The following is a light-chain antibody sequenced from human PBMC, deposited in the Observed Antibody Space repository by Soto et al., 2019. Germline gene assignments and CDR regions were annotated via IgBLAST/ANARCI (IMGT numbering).Light chain of an antibody. CDR2: DAS. V-gene: IGKV1-5*01. Sequence: DIQMNQSPSTLSASVGYRFTINCRASESINRWLAWYQLKPGKAPKLLTYDASTLESGVPSRFRGSGSGTEFLLTISSLQPDDFATYYCQHYNSYLEAFGEGTTGDIK. J-gene: IGKJ1*01. CDR1: ESINRW. CDR3: QHYNSYLEA.